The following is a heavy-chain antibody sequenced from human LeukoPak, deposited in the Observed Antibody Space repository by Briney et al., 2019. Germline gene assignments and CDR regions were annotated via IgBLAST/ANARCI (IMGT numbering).Heavy chain of an antibody. CDR2: IYYSGST. CDR3: ARTSDAASEAFDI. Sequence: SQTLSLTCTVSGGSISSGDYYWSWIRQPPEKGLEWIGYIYYSGSTYYNPSLKSRVTISVDTSKNQFSLKLSSVTAADTAVYYCARTSDAASEAFDIWGQGTMVTVSS. V-gene: IGHV4-30-4*01. CDR1: GGSISSGDYY. J-gene: IGHJ3*02.